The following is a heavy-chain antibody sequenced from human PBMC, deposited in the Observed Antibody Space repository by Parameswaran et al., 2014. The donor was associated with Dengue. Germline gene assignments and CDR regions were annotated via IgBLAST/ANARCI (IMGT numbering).Heavy chain of an antibody. V-gene: IGHV3-48*03. D-gene: IGHD3-10*01. Sequence: VRQMPGKGLEWVSYISSSGSTIYYADSVKGRFTISRDNAKNSLYLQMNSLRAEDTAVYYCARLLWFGESYYMDVWGKGTTVTVSS. CDR3: ARLLWFGESYYMDV. J-gene: IGHJ6*03. CDR2: ISSSGSTI.